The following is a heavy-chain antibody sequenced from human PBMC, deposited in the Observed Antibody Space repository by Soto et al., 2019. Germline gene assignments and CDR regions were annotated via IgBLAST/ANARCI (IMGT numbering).Heavy chain of an antibody. V-gene: IGHV3-13*01. Sequence: EVQLVESGGGLVQPGGSLRLSCAASGFTFSSYDMHWVRQATGKGLEWVSAIGTAGDTYYPGSVKGRFTISRENAKNSWYLQMNSLRAGDTAVYYCARAEGSGNYGMDVWGQGTTVTVSS. CDR3: ARAEGSGNYGMDV. CDR2: IGTAGDT. J-gene: IGHJ6*02. D-gene: IGHD3-10*01. CDR1: GFTFSSYD.